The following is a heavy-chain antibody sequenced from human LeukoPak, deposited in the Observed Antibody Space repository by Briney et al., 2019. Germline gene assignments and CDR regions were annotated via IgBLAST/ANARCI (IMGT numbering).Heavy chain of an antibody. Sequence: ASVKVSCKASGYTFTSYAMNWVRQAPGQGLERMGWISTNTGNPTYAQGFTGRFVFSLDTSVSTAYLQISSLKAEDTAVYYCARFPIAAAGNVEGGNWLDPWGQGTLVTVSS. V-gene: IGHV7-4-1*02. CDR2: ISTNTGNP. CDR1: GYTFTSYA. D-gene: IGHD6-13*01. CDR3: ARFPIAAAGNVEGGNWLDP. J-gene: IGHJ5*02.